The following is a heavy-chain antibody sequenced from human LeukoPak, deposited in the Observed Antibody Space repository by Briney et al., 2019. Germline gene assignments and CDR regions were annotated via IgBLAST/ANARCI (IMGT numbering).Heavy chain of an antibody. CDR1: GYTFTGYY. Sequence: ASVKVSCKASGYTFTGYYMHWVRQAPGQGLEWMGWINPNSGGTNYAQKFQGRVTMTRDTSISIAYMELSRLRSDDTAVYYCARGARITIFGVVTPLHYWGQGTLVTVSS. CDR3: ARGARITIFGVVTPLHY. D-gene: IGHD3-3*01. J-gene: IGHJ4*02. CDR2: INPNSGGT. V-gene: IGHV1-2*02.